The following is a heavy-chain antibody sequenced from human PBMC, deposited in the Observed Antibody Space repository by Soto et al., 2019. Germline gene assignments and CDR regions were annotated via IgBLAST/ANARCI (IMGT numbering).Heavy chain of an antibody. CDR2: IIPIFGTA. J-gene: IGHJ6*02. Sequence: GASVKVSCKASGGTFSSYAISGVRQAPGQGLEWMGGIIPIFGTANYAQKFQGRVTITADESTSTAYMELSSLRSEDTAVYYCARDNGRFLEGYGMDVWGQGTTVTVSS. CDR1: GGTFSSYA. V-gene: IGHV1-69*13. CDR3: ARDNGRFLEGYGMDV. D-gene: IGHD3-3*01.